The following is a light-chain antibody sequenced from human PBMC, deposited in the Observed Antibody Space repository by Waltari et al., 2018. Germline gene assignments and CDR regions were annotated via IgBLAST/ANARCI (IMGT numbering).Light chain of an antibody. CDR3: QQYNGYSGT. V-gene: IGKV1-5*03. CDR2: KAS. J-gene: IGKJ4*01. CDR1: QSISSW. Sequence: DIQMTQSPSALSASVGDRVIITCRASQSISSWLAWYQQKARKAPKLLIYKASTLQSGVPSRFSGSGSGTEFTLTISSLQPDDSATYYCQQYNGYSGTFGGGTKVEI.